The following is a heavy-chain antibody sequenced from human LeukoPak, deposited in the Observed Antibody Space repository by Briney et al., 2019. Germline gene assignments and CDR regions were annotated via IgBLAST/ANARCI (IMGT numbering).Heavy chain of an antibody. J-gene: IGHJ6*02. V-gene: IGHV1-8*01. CDR1: GYTFTNYD. Sequence: ASVKVSCKASGYTFTNYDINWVRQATGQGLEWMGWMNPNSGNTGYAQKFQGRVTMTRNTSISTAYMELSSLRSEDMAVYYCARIGLVVPAALSYYYYYGMDVWGQGTTVTVSS. CDR2: MNPNSGNT. CDR3: ARIGLVVPAALSYYYYYGMDV. D-gene: IGHD2-2*01.